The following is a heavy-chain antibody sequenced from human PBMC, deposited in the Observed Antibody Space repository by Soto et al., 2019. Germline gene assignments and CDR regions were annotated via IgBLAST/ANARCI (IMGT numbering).Heavy chain of an antibody. CDR1: GGSFSGYY. V-gene: IGHV4-34*01. CDR2: INHSGST. CDR3: ARGGLIAARRAFDI. D-gene: IGHD6-6*01. J-gene: IGHJ3*02. Sequence: SETLSLTCAVYGGSFSGYYWSWIRQPPGKGLEWIGEINHSGSTNYNPSLKSRVTISVDTSKNKFSLKLSSVTAADTAVYYCARGGLIAARRAFDIWGQGTMVTVSS.